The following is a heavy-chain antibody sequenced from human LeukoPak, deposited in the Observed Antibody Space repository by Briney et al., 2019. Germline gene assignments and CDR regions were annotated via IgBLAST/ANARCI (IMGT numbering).Heavy chain of an antibody. CDR2: INWNSGTI. D-gene: IGHD3-16*01. J-gene: IGHJ4*02. CDR1: GFTFDDYA. V-gene: IGHV3-9*01. CDR3: AKEDRRGRHFDY. Sequence: GGSLRLSCAASGFTFDDYAMHWVRQAPGKGLEWVSSINWNSGTIRYADSVKGRFTISRDNAKNSLYLQMNSLRAEDTALYYCAKEDRRGRHFDYWGQGTLVTVSS.